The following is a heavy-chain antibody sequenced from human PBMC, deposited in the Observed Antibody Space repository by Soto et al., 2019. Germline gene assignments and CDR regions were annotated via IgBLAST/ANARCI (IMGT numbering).Heavy chain of an antibody. J-gene: IGHJ4*02. V-gene: IGHV4-39*01. Sequence: SETLSLTCTVSRVSISSSSYYWGWVRQPPGEGLEWIGSIYYSGSTYYNPSLKSRVTISVDTSKNHCSLKLSSVTAADTAVYYCARQIIADQDTLGLFSGPDYWGQGTLVTVS. CDR2: IYYSGST. CDR3: ARQIIADQDTLGLFSGPDY. CDR1: RVSISSSSYY. D-gene: IGHD6-13*01.